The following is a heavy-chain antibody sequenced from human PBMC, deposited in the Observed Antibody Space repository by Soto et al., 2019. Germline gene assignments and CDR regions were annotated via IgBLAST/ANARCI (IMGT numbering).Heavy chain of an antibody. J-gene: IGHJ6*02. CDR3: ARGRIVGATYYYGMDV. D-gene: IGHD1-26*01. CDR1: GGTFSSYA. CDR2: IIPIFGTA. V-gene: IGHV1-69*13. Sequence: ASVKVSCKASGGTFSSYAIIWVRQAPGQGLEWMGGIIPIFGTANYAQKFQGRVTITADESTSTAYMELSSLRSEDTAVYYCARGRIVGATYYYGMDVWGQGTTVTVSS.